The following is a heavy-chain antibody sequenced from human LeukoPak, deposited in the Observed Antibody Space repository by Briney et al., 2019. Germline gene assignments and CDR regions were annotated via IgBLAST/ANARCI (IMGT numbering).Heavy chain of an antibody. CDR1: GYTFTSYY. CDR3: GGGSSWSQFDY. CDR2: INPSGGST. J-gene: IGHJ4*02. Sequence: ASVKVSCKASGYTFTSYYMHWVRQAPGQGLEWMGIINPSGGSTSYAQEYQGRVTMTRDTSTSTVYMELSSLRSEDTAVYYCGGGSSWSQFDYWGQGTLVTVSS. D-gene: IGHD6-13*01. V-gene: IGHV1-46*01.